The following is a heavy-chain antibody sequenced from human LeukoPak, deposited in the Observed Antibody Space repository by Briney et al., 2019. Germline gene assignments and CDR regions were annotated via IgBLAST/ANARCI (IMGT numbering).Heavy chain of an antibody. CDR1: GFTFSSYS. CDR3: ARDKSDIVVVAAAIGGIYYYMDV. J-gene: IGHJ6*03. D-gene: IGHD2-2*01. Sequence: GGSLRLSCAASGFTFSSYSMNWVRQASGKGLEWVSYISSSSSTIYYADSVKGRFTISRDNAKNSLYLQMNSLRAEDTAVYYCARDKSDIVVVAAAIGGIYYYMDVWGKGTTVTVSS. CDR2: ISSSSSTI. V-gene: IGHV3-48*01.